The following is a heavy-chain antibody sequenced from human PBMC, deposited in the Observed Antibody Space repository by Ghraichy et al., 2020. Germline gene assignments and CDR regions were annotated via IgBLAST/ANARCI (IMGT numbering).Heavy chain of an antibody. J-gene: IGHJ4*02. V-gene: IGHV1-69*06. CDR2: IIPIFGTA. D-gene: IGHD2-8*01. CDR3: AGSPYCTNGVCYIWGAFDY. CDR1: GGTFSSYA. Sequence: SVKVSCKASGGTFSSYAISWVRQAPGQGLEWMGGIIPIFGTANYAQKFQGRVTITADKSTSTAYMELSSLRSEDTAVYYCAGSPYCTNGVCYIWGAFDYWGQGTLVTVSS.